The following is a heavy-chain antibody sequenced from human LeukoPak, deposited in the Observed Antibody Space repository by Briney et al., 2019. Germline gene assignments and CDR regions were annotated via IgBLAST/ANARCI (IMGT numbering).Heavy chain of an antibody. D-gene: IGHD2-2*01. CDR1: GFTFSSYA. CDR2: ISGSGGRT. V-gene: IGHV3-23*01. J-gene: IGHJ4*02. CDR3: AKGNIAELPAAPYY. Sequence: PGGSLRLSCAASGFTFSSYAMTWVRQAPGKGLEWVSGISGSGGRTIYADSVKGRFTISRDNSKNTLYLQMNSLRAEDTAIYYCAKGNIAELPAAPYYWGQGTLVTVSS.